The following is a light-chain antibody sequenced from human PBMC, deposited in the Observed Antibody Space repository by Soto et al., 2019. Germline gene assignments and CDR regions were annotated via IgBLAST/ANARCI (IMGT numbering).Light chain of an antibody. CDR1: SSDVGNYNL. Sequence: QSVLTQPASVSGSPGQSITISCTGTSSDVGNYNLVSWYQQHPGKAPKLMIYEVSKRPSGVPNRFSGSKSGNTASLTVSGLQAEDEADYYCSSYAGSNNPVVFGGGTKVTVL. CDR3: SSYAGSNNPVV. J-gene: IGLJ2*01. CDR2: EVS. V-gene: IGLV2-14*02.